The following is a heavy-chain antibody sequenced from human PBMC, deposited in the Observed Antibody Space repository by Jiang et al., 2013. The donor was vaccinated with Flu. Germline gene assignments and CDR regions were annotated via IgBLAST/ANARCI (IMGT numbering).Heavy chain of an antibody. CDR3: ARDLVRDVILIPVTYFDY. CDR2: ISKQTLSWTT. D-gene: IGHD2-8*01. CDR1: GFTFGDYA. J-gene: IGHJ4*02. Sequence: SCTGSGFTFGDYAVSWLRQAPGKGLEWVGFISKQTLSWTTDYAASVKGRFTISRDDSKSIAYLQMSSLKTEDTAVYYCARDLVRDVILIPVTYFDYWGQGALVTVSS. V-gene: IGHV3-49*03.